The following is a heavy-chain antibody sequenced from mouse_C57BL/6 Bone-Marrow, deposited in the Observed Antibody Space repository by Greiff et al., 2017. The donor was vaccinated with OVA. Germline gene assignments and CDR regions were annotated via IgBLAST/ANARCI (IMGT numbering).Heavy chain of an antibody. D-gene: IGHD1-1*01. Sequence: QVQLKQSGAELVMPGASVKLSCKASGYTFTSYWMHWVKQRPGQGLEWIGEIDPSDSYTNYNQKFKGKSTLTVDKSSSTAYMQLSSLTSEDSAVYYCARSGTTVVAQYYYAMDYWGQGTSVTVSS. V-gene: IGHV1-69*01. CDR2: IDPSDSYT. CDR3: ARSGTTVVAQYYYAMDY. J-gene: IGHJ4*01. CDR1: GYTFTSYW.